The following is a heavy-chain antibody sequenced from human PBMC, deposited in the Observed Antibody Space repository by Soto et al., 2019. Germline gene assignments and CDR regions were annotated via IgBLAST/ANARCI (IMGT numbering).Heavy chain of an antibody. CDR3: ACNDGAYISFQN. J-gene: IGHJ1*01. CDR2: ITSSRTI. V-gene: IGHV3-48*01. D-gene: IGHD2-8*01. CDR1: GFSFSDYS. Sequence: EVQLVESGGGLIQPGGSLRLSCAASGFSFSDYSMNWVRQAPGKGLEWVSYITSSRTIYYADSLKGRFTISRDTAKKSLYLQMNSLRAEDSIAYYSACNDGAYISFQNWGRGTLVTVSS.